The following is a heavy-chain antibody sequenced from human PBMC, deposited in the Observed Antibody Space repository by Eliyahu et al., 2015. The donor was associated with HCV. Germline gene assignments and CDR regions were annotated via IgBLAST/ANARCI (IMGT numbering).Heavy chain of an antibody. J-gene: IGHJ3*02. CDR2: ISGRGGTT. V-gene: IGHV3-23*01. D-gene: IGHD3-10*01. Sequence: EVQLLESGGGLVQPGGSLRLSCAASGFTFSKFAMSWVRQAPGKGLEWVSAISGRGGTTYYADSVKGRFTISRDNSKNTLSLQMNSLSVDDTAVYYCAKRDTPEARGAFDIWGLGTMVTVSS. CDR3: AKRDTPEARGAFDI. CDR1: GFTFSKFA.